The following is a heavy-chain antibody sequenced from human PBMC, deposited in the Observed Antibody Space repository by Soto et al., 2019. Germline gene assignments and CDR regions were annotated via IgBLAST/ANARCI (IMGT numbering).Heavy chain of an antibody. D-gene: IGHD6-6*01. Sequence: SVKVSCKASGYTFPNYGITWVREAPVQGLEWMGWISPYNGNTDYAQDLQGRVTMTTDTSTSTVYMELGSLRSDDTAVYYCARSYSKYFSSSENDYWGQGTRVTVSS. CDR1: GYTFPNYG. J-gene: IGHJ4*02. V-gene: IGHV1-18*01. CDR2: ISPYNGNT. CDR3: ARSYSKYFSSSENDY.